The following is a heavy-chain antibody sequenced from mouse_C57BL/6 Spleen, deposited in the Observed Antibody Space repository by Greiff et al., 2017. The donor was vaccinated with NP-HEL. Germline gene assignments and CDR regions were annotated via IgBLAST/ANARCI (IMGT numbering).Heavy chain of an antibody. CDR1: GYSFTGYY. CDR2: INPSTGGT. CDR3: ARRGITTVVGDYWYFDV. J-gene: IGHJ1*03. D-gene: IGHD1-1*01. Sequence: VQLQQSGPELVKPGASVKISCKASGYSFTGYYMNWVKQSPEKSLEWIGEINPSTGGTTYNQKFKAKATLTVDKSSSTAYMQLKSLTSEDSAVYYCARRGITTVVGDYWYFDVWGTGTTVTVSS. V-gene: IGHV1-42*01.